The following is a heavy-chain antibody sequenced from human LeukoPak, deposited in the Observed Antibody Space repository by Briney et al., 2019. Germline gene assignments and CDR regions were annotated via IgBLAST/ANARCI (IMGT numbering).Heavy chain of an antibody. V-gene: IGHV3-30-3*01. CDR2: ISDDGINE. Sequence: GGSLRLSCAASGFTVSSNYVSWVRQAPGKGLEWVAVISDDGINEYYVDSVKGRFTISRDNSKNTLYLQMNSLRTEDTAMYYCARSYRYSGWKYFDYWGQGTLVTVSS. J-gene: IGHJ4*02. D-gene: IGHD5-12*01. CDR1: GFTVSSNY. CDR3: ARSYRYSGWKYFDY.